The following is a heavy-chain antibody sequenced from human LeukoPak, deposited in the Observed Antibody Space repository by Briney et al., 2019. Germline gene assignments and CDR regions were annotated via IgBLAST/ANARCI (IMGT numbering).Heavy chain of an antibody. Sequence: GRSLRLSCAASGFTFSTYAMNWVRQAPGKGLEWVAVISYDGSNKYYADSVKGRFTISRDNSKNTLYLQMNSLRAEDTAVYYCAKESGYSTGWYSDYWGQGTLVTVSS. V-gene: IGHV3-30-3*01. CDR1: GFTFSTYA. J-gene: IGHJ4*02. CDR2: ISYDGSNK. D-gene: IGHD6-19*01. CDR3: AKESGYSTGWYSDY.